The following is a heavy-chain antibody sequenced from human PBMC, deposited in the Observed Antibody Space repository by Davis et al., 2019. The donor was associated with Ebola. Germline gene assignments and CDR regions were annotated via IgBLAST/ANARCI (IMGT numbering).Heavy chain of an antibody. Sequence: GESLKISCAASGFTFDDYAMHWVRQAPGKGLEWVSAISGSGGSTYYADSVKGRFTISRDNSKNTLYLQMNSLRDEDTAVYYCAKDYDSRVYALNFDYWGQGTLVTVSS. J-gene: IGHJ4*02. CDR2: ISGSGGST. D-gene: IGHD3-22*01. V-gene: IGHV3-23*01. CDR3: AKDYDSRVYALNFDY. CDR1: GFTFDDYA.